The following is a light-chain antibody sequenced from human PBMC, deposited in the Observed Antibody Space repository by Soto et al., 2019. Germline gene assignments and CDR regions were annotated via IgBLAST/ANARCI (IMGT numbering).Light chain of an antibody. CDR2: VND. J-gene: IGLJ1*01. V-gene: IGLV1-44*01. CDR1: SSNMGTNT. CDR3: VACDDILAAHV. Sequence: QSALTQPPSASGTPGQRVTISCFGGSSNMGTNTVGWYQQLPGAAPKVLIYVNDKRPSEVPDRFSGSNSGTSASLTISGLQSVDEVYYYCVACDDILAAHVFGPGSNFTVL.